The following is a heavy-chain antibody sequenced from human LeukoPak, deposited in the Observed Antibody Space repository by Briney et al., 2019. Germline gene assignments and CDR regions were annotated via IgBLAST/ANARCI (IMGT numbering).Heavy chain of an antibody. D-gene: IGHD6-13*01. CDR1: GFTFSSYG. CDR3: AKGLHEQQLVLHY. V-gene: IGHV3-30*18. Sequence: GRSLRLSCAASGFTFSSYGMHWVRQAPGKGLEWVAVISYDGSNKYYADSVKGRFTISRDNSKNTLYLQMNSLRAEDTAVYYCAKGLHEQQLVLHYWGQGTLVTVSS. CDR2: ISYDGSNK. J-gene: IGHJ4*02.